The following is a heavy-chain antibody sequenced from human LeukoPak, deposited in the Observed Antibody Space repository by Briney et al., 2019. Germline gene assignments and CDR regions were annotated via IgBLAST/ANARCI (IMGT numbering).Heavy chain of an antibody. V-gene: IGHV1-8*03. J-gene: IGHJ1*01. CDR1: GYTFTGYY. CDR2: INPNSGNT. Sequence: ASVKVSCKASGYTFTGYYMHWVRQAPGQGLEWMGWINPNSGNTGYAQKFRGRVTITRNTSISTAYMELSSLRSEDTAVYYCARRESYTLFLQHWGQGTLVTVSS. CDR3: ARRESYTLFLQH. D-gene: IGHD1-26*01.